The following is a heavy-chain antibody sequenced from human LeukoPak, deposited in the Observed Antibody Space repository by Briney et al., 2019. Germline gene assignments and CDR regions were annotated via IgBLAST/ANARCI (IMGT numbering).Heavy chain of an antibody. CDR3: AKGGDSWYMVDFDY. Sequence: SETLSLTCTVSGGSISSSSDYWGWIRQAPGKGLEWIGSIYYSGSTYYNPSLKSPVTISVDTSKNQFSLKLTSVTAADTAFYYCAKGGDSWYMVDFDYWGQGTLVTVSS. J-gene: IGHJ4*02. D-gene: IGHD6-13*01. CDR2: IYYSGST. CDR1: GGSISSSSDY. V-gene: IGHV4-39*07.